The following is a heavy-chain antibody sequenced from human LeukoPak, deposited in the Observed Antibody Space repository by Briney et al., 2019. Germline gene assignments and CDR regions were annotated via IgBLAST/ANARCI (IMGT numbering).Heavy chain of an antibody. V-gene: IGHV3-53*01. Sequence: GGPLRLSCAVSGFTVSSNSMSWVRQAPGKGLEWVSILYSGGGTDYADSVKGRFTISRDNSKNTLYLGMNSLRVEDTAVYYCAREYCSGGSCYRRQYYFDYWGQGTLVTVSS. J-gene: IGHJ4*02. CDR1: GFTVSSNS. CDR3: AREYCSGGSCYRRQYYFDY. D-gene: IGHD2-15*01. CDR2: LYSGGGT.